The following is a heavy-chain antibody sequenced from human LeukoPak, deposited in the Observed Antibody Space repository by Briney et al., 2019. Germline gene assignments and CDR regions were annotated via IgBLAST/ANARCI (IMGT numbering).Heavy chain of an antibody. J-gene: IGHJ4*02. Sequence: GGSLRLSCVGSGFTFGIHGMNWVRQAPGKGLEWVSFISTSSTYIKYADSLKGRFTVSRDNVKSSLYLQMSSLTAEDTAVYYRARYRCSNSDCPFDYWGQGTLVTVSS. CDR3: ARYRCSNSDCPFDY. CDR2: ISTSSTYI. D-gene: IGHD3-16*02. CDR1: GFTFGIHG. V-gene: IGHV3-21*06.